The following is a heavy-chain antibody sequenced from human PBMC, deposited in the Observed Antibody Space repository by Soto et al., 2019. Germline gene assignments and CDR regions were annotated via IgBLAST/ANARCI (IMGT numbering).Heavy chain of an antibody. D-gene: IGHD3-10*01. CDR2: ISYDGSNK. CDR1: GFTFSSYG. CDR3: AKGAMVDYYGSGSSLPTFDY. V-gene: IGHV3-30*18. J-gene: IGHJ4*02. Sequence: GGSLRLSCAASGFTFSSYGMHWVRQAPGKGLEWVAVISYDGSNKYYADSVKGRFTISRDNSKNTLYLQMNSLRAEDTAVYYCAKGAMVDYYGSGSSLPTFDYWGQGTLVTVSS.